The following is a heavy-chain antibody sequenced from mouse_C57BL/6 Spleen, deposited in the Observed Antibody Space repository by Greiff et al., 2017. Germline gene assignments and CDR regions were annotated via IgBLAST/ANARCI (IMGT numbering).Heavy chain of an antibody. D-gene: IGHD1-1*01. Sequence: QVQLQQPGAELVKPGASVKLSCKASGYTFTSYWMQWVKQRPGQGLEWIGEIDPSDSYTNYNQKFKGKATLTVDTSSRTAYMQLSSLASEDSAVYYCAREGLLAWGQGTTLTVSS. CDR2: IDPSDSYT. V-gene: IGHV1-50*01. CDR1: GYTFTSYW. J-gene: IGHJ2*01. CDR3: AREGLLA.